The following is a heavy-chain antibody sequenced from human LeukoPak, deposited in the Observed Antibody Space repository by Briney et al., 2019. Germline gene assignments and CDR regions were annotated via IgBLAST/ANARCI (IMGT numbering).Heavy chain of an antibody. Sequence: GGSLRLSCIGSGFTFGDYAMSWIRQAPGKGLEWVSYISSSGSTIYYADSVKGRFTISRDNAKNSLYLQMNSLRAEDTAVYYCARVSAVAGTYNWFGPWGQGTLVTVSS. D-gene: IGHD6-19*01. CDR3: ARVSAVAGTYNWFGP. CDR1: GFTFGDYA. V-gene: IGHV3-11*01. CDR2: ISSSGSTI. J-gene: IGHJ5*02.